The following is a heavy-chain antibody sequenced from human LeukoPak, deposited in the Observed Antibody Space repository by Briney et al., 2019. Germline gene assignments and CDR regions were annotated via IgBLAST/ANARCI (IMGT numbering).Heavy chain of an antibody. D-gene: IGHD3-10*01. CDR3: AVPYGSGNTPFDY. CDR1: GYTFTDYY. CDR2: VDPEDGET. J-gene: IGHJ4*02. V-gene: IGHV1-69-2*01. Sequence: EASVKVSCKVSGYTFTDYYMHWVQQAPGKGLEWMGLVDPEDGETIYAEKFQGRVTITADTSTDTAYMELSSLRSEDTAVYYCAVPYGSGNTPFDYWGQGTLVTVSS.